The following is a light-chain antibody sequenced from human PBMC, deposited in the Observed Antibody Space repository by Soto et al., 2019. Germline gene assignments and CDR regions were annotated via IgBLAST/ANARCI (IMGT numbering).Light chain of an antibody. CDR1: SSDVGSYNY. Sequence: QSALTQPASVSGSPGQSITISCTGTSSDVGSYNYVSWYQQHPGKAPKLMIYEVSKRPSGVPDRFSGSKSGNTASLTVSGLQAEDEADYYCSSYAGSNILFGTGTKLTVL. J-gene: IGLJ1*01. V-gene: IGLV2-8*01. CDR3: SSYAGSNIL. CDR2: EVS.